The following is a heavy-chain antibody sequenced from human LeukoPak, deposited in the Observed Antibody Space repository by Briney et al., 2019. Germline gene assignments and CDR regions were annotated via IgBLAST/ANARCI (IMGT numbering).Heavy chain of an antibody. CDR2: IYHSGST. J-gene: IGHJ4*02. V-gene: IGHV4-30-2*01. CDR1: GGSISSGGYS. CDR3: AGGSYSAYDFNFAY. Sequence: PSETLSLTCAVSGGSISSGGYSWSWLRQPPGKGLEWIGYIYHSGSTYYNPSLKSRVTISLDRSKNQFSLRLSSVTAADTAGYSFAGGSYSAYDFNFAYWGQGTLVTVSS. D-gene: IGHD5-12*01.